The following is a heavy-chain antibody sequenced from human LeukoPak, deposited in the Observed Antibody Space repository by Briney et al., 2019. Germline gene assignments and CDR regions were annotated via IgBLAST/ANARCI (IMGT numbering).Heavy chain of an antibody. J-gene: IGHJ6*03. Sequence: SSETLSLTCTVSGGSISSYYWSWIRQPPGKGLEWIGYIYYSGSTNYNPSLKSRVTTSVDTSKNQFSLKLSSVTAADTGVYYCARAMTPVPLPLWVYSSGWYLGNYYYYMDVWGKGTTVTMSS. CDR2: IYYSGST. V-gene: IGHV4-59*01. D-gene: IGHD6-19*01. CDR3: ARAMTPVPLPLWVYSSGWYLGNYYYYMDV. CDR1: GGSISSYY.